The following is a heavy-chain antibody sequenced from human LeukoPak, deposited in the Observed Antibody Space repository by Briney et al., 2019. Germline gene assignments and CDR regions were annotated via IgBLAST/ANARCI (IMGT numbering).Heavy chain of an antibody. CDR3: ARSCSSTSCYAVWFDP. V-gene: IGHV3-7*01. CDR2: INQDGSEK. D-gene: IGHD2-2*01. J-gene: IGHJ5*02. Sequence: GGSLRLSCAGSEFIFGAYWMTWVRQAPGKGLEWVAHINQDGSEKYYMDSVKGRFTISRDNAKNSLYLQMNSLRAEDTAVYYCARSCSSTSCYAVWFDPWGQGTLVTVSS. CDR1: EFIFGAYW.